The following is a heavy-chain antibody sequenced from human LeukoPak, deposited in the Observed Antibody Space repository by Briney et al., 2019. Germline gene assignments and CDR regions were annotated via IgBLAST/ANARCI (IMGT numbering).Heavy chain of an antibody. CDR2: IYYSGST. Sequence: SETLSLTCNISGGSISSYYWNWIRQPPGKGLEWIGYIYYSGSTNCNPSLKSRVTMSVDTSKNQFSLNLTSVTAADTAMYYCARSYGDYINFDYWGQGILATVSS. CDR3: ARSYGDYINFDY. D-gene: IGHD4-17*01. J-gene: IGHJ4*02. CDR1: GGSISSYY. V-gene: IGHV4-59*01.